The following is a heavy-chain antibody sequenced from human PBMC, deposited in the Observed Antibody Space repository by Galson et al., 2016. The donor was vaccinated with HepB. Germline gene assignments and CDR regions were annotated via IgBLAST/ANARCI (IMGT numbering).Heavy chain of an antibody. CDR1: GFTFVNYV. V-gene: IGHV3-23*01. CDR3: ARSDYFGSGNYEF. Sequence: SLRLSCAASGFTFVNYVMNWVRQAPGKGLEWVSLITSGDTTYYADAVKGGFTIFRDNSKNTLSLQMTRLRVEDTAVYFCARSDYFGSGNYEFWGQGSLVIVSS. CDR2: ITSGDTT. J-gene: IGHJ4*02. D-gene: IGHD3-10*01.